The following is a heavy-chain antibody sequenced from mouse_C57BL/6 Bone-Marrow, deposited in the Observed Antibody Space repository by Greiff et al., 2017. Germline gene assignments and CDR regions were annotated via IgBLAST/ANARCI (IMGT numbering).Heavy chain of an antibody. CDR2: ISNGGGST. CDR1: GFTFSDYY. Sequence: EVQRVESGGGLVQPGGSLKLSCAASGFTFSDYYMYWVRQTPEKRLEWVAYISNGGGSTYYPDTVKGRFTISRDNAKNTLYLQMSRLKSEDTAMYYCARQWLLYWYFDVWGTGTTVTVSS. D-gene: IGHD2-3*01. CDR3: ARQWLLYWYFDV. J-gene: IGHJ1*03. V-gene: IGHV5-12*01.